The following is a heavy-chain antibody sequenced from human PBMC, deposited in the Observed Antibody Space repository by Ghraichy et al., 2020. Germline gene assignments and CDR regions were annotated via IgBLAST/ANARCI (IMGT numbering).Heavy chain of an antibody. CDR2: IFHNGNT. CDR1: GGSMTDYF. D-gene: IGHD2-21*01. J-gene: IGHJ4*02. V-gene: IGHV4-59*08. Sequence: SETLSLTCTVSGGSMTDYFWIWIRQSPGMELEWIGKIFHNGNTVYNPSLESRVTISVDTSKNQFSLNLSSVTAADTAVYFCARDAIEALGDAFDQWGQGTLVTDSS. CDR3: ARDAIEALGDAFDQ.